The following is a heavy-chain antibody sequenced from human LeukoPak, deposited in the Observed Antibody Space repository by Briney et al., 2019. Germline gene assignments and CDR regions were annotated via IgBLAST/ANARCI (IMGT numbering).Heavy chain of an antibody. CDR3: ARSYYDFWSGSSWFDP. Sequence: PGGSLRLSCAASGFTFSDYYMSWIRQAPGKGLEWVSYISSSSSYTNYADSVKGRFTISRDNAKNSLYLQMNSLRAEDTAVYYCARSYYDFWSGSSWFDPWGQGTLVTVSS. J-gene: IGHJ5*02. CDR2: ISSSSSYT. V-gene: IGHV3-11*06. D-gene: IGHD3-3*01. CDR1: GFTFSDYY.